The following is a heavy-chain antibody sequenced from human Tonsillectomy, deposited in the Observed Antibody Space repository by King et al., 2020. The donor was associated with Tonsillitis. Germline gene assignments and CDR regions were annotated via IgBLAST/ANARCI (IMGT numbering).Heavy chain of an antibody. CDR2: IKSKTDGETR. CDR3: TTTRRVTAAGTGGDFDY. Sequence: VQLVETGGGLVKPGGSLRLSCAASGFTFSDAWMSWVRQAPGKGLEWVGRIKSKTDGETRDHIAPVTGRFTISRDDSKNTLYLQMNSLKTEDTAVYYCTTTRRVTAAGTGGDFDYWGQGTLVTVSS. CDR1: GFTFSDAW. D-gene: IGHD6-13*01. V-gene: IGHV3-15*01. J-gene: IGHJ4*02.